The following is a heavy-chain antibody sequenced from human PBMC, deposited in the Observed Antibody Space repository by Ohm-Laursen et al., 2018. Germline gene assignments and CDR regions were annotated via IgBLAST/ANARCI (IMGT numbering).Heavy chain of an antibody. CDR1: GGSISGYY. CDR3: ARLGKSSGTDY. CDR2: ISHSGST. D-gene: IGHD3-22*01. Sequence: SETLSLTWTVSGGSISGYYWTWIRQPPGKGLEWIGYISHSGSTNYNSSLKSRVTISLDTSRNQFSLKLSSVTAADTAVYYCARLGKSSGTDYWGQGALVTVSS. J-gene: IGHJ4*02. V-gene: IGHV4-59*08.